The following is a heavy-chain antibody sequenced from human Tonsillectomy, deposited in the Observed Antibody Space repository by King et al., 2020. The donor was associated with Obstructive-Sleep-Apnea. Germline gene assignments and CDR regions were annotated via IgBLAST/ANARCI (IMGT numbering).Heavy chain of an antibody. J-gene: IGHJ6*02. Sequence: HVQLVESGGGVVQPGGSLRLSCAASGFTFSDYGIHWVRQAPGKGLEWVAFIRYDGSNKYYADSVKGRFTISRDNSKNTLYLQMNSLRAEDTAVYYCAKRGYDSAALFFYYYYGMDVWGQGTTVTVSS. D-gene: IGHD5-12*01. V-gene: IGHV3-30*02. CDR2: IRYDGSNK. CDR1: GFTFSDYG. CDR3: AKRGYDSAALFFYYYYGMDV.